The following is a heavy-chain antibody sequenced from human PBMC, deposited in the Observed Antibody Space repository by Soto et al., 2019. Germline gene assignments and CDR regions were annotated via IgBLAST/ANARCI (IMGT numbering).Heavy chain of an antibody. J-gene: IGHJ2*01. CDR1: GCTFSSYD. Sequence: EVQLVESGGGLVQPGGSLRLSCAASGCTFSSYDMHWVRQATGKGLEWVSAIGTAGDTYYPGSVKGRFTISRENAKNSLYLQMNSLRAGDTAVYYCARDSRYYDSSGYYSPSTYFDLWGRGTLVTVSS. D-gene: IGHD3-22*01. CDR2: IGTAGDT. CDR3: ARDSRYYDSSGYYSPSTYFDL. V-gene: IGHV3-13*01.